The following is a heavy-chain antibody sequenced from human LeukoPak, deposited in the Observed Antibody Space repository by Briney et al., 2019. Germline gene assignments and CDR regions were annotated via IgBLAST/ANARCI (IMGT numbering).Heavy chain of an antibody. V-gene: IGHV4-59*08. J-gene: IGHJ6*02. CDR3: SYGSGTETFYGMDV. CDR2: IYYSGST. D-gene: IGHD3-10*01. CDR1: GGSISNYY. Sequence: SETLSLTCTVSGGSISNYYWSWIRQPPGKGLEWIAYIYYSGSTYYNPSLKSRVTISVDTSKNQFSLKLSSVTAADTAVYYCSYGSGTETFYGMDVWGQGTTVTVSS.